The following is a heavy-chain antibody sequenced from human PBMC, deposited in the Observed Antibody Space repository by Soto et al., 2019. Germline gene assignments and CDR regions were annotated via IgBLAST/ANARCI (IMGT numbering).Heavy chain of an antibody. CDR1: GFTFSSYA. V-gene: IGHV3-23*01. Sequence: PGGSLRLSCAASGFTFSSYAMSWVRQAPGKGLEWVSAISGSGGSTYYADSVKGRFTISRDNSKNTLYLQMNSLRAEDTAVYYCAKDGAGRDGYNFYSYFDYWGQGTLVTVSS. J-gene: IGHJ4*02. CDR2: ISGSGGST. D-gene: IGHD5-12*01. CDR3: AKDGAGRDGYNFYSYFDY.